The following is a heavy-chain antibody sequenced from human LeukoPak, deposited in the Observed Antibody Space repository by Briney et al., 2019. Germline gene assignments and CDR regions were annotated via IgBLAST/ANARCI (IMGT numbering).Heavy chain of an antibody. V-gene: IGHV1-69*13. D-gene: IGHD3-22*01. CDR3: ARRYYDSSGLDY. J-gene: IGHJ4*02. CDR2: IIPIFGTA. Sequence: SVKVSCKASGGTLISYAISWVRQAPGQGLEWMGGIIPIFGTANYAQKFQGRVTITADESTSAAYMELSSLRSEDTAVYYCARRYYDSSGLDYWGQGTLVTVSS. CDR1: GGTLISYA.